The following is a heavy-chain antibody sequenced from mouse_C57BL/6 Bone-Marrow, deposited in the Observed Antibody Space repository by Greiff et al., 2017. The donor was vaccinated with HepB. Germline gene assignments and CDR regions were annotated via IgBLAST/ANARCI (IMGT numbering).Heavy chain of an antibody. J-gene: IGHJ1*03. Sequence: DVQLQESGPGLVKPSQSLSLTCSVTGYSITSGYYWNWIRQFPGNKLEWMGYISYDGSNNYNPSLKNRISITRDTSKNQFFLKLNSVTTEDTATYYCATYSNFWYFDVWGTGTTVTVSS. D-gene: IGHD2-5*01. CDR1: GYSITSGYY. CDR3: ATYSNFWYFDV. V-gene: IGHV3-6*01. CDR2: ISYDGSN.